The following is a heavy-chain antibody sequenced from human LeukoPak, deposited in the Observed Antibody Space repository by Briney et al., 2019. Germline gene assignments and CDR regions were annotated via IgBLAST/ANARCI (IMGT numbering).Heavy chain of an antibody. CDR3: ARGPRYGSSDYPNYGMDV. V-gene: IGHV3-13*01. CDR1: GFTFSSYD. J-gene: IGHJ6*02. D-gene: IGHD3-22*01. CDR2: IGTGGDT. Sequence: GVSLRLSCAASGFTFSSYDMHWVRQVIGKGLEWVSAIGTGGDTYYLDSVKGRFTISRENAKNSLYLQMNSLRAGDTAVYYCARGPRYGSSDYPNYGMDVWGQGTTVTVSS.